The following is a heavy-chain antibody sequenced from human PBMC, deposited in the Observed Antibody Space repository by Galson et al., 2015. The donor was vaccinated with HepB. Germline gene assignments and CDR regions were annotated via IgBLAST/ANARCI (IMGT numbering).Heavy chain of an antibody. Sequence: SLRLSCATSGFTFGDYAMSWFRQAPGKGLEWVGFIRSKTYGGTTEYAASVKGRFTISRDDSKSIAYLQMSSLKTEDTAVYYCTRGFTVTLQPFDYWGQETLVTVSS. CDR1: GFTFGDYA. CDR3: TRGFTVTLQPFDY. V-gene: IGHV3-49*03. J-gene: IGHJ4*02. CDR2: IRSKTYGGTT. D-gene: IGHD4-17*01.